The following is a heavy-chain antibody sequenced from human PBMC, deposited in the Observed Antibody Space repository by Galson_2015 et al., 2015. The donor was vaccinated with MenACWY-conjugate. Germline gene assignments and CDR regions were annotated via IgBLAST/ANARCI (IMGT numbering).Heavy chain of an antibody. D-gene: IGHD2-15*01. CDR3: AKDASACSGSSCYSGFDY. J-gene: IGHJ4*02. CDR1: GFTFDDYA. V-gene: IGHV3-9*01. Sequence: SLRLSCAASGFTFDDYAMHWVRQGPGKGLEWVSGISWNSGTIAYADSVKGRFTISRDSAKNFLYLQMNSLSAEDTAVYYCAKDASACSGSSCYSGFDYWGQGTLVTVSS. CDR2: ISWNSGTI.